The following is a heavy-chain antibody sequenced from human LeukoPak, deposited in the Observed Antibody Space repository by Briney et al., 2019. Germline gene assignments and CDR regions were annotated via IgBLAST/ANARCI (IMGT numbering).Heavy chain of an antibody. Sequence: GGSLRLSCAASGFTFSSYGMHWVRQAPGKGLEWVAFIRYDGSNKYYADSVKSRFTISRDTSKNTLYLQMNSLRAEDTAIYYCAKDWAPGTGSGAFDIWGQGTMVTVSS. J-gene: IGHJ3*02. D-gene: IGHD3-10*01. CDR2: IRYDGSNK. CDR3: AKDWAPGTGSGAFDI. V-gene: IGHV3-30*02. CDR1: GFTFSSYG.